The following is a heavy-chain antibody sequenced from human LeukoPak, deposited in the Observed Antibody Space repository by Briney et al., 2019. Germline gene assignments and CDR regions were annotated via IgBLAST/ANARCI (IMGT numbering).Heavy chain of an antibody. Sequence: ASVKVSCKVSGYTLTELSMHWVRQAPGKGLEWMGGFDPEDGETIYAQKFQGRVTMTEDTSTDTAYMELSSLRSEDTAVYYCATDVNVPYYMDVWGKGTTVTVSS. V-gene: IGHV1-24*01. CDR2: FDPEDGET. J-gene: IGHJ6*03. CDR1: GYTLTELS. D-gene: IGHD6-6*01. CDR3: ATDVNVPYYMDV.